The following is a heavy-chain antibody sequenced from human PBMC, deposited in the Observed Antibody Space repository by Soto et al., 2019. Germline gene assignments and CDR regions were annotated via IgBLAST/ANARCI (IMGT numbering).Heavy chain of an antibody. D-gene: IGHD3-10*01. Sequence: QVQLQQWGAGLLKPSETLSLTCAVYGGSFSGYYWSWIRQPPGKGLECIGEINHSGSTNYNPSLKSRVTISVDTSKNQFSLKLSSVTAADTAVYYCASRPLLWFGGNPRDDWFDPWGQGTLVTVSS. V-gene: IGHV4-34*01. J-gene: IGHJ5*02. CDR3: ASRPLLWFGGNPRDDWFDP. CDR1: GGSFSGYY. CDR2: INHSGST.